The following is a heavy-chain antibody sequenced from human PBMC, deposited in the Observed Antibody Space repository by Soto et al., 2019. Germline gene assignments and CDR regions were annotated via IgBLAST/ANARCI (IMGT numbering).Heavy chain of an antibody. CDR2: IWYDGSNK. J-gene: IGHJ4*02. V-gene: IGHV3-33*01. Sequence: QVQLVESGGGVVQPGRSLRLSCAASGFTFSSYGMHWVRQAPGKGLEWVAVIWYDGSNKYYADSVKGRFTISRDNSKNPLYLQMNSLRAEDTAVYYCATSVEGSGSWTIAGWGQGTLVTVSS. CDR3: ATSVEGSGSWTIAG. D-gene: IGHD3-10*01. CDR1: GFTFSSYG.